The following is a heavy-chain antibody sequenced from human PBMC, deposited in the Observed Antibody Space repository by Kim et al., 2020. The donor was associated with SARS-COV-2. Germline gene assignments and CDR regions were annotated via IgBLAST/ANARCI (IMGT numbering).Heavy chain of an antibody. CDR2: ISWNSGSI. V-gene: IGHV3-9*01. CDR3: AKADRYSYVYGMDV. Sequence: GGSLRLFCAASGFTFDDYAMHWVRQAPGKGLEWVSGISWNSGSIGYADSVKGRFTISRDNAKNSLYLQMNSLRAEDTALYYCAKADRYSYVYGMDVWGQGTTVTVSS. CDR1: GFTFDDYA. D-gene: IGHD5-18*01. J-gene: IGHJ6*02.